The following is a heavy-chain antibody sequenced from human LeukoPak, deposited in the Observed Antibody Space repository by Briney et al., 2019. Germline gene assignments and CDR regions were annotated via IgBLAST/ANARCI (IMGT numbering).Heavy chain of an antibody. CDR2: IYSGGST. J-gene: IGHJ4*02. CDR3: AKDNGSIWLRGAFDY. Sequence: GGSLRLSCAASGFTVSSNYMSWVRQAPGKGLEWVSVIYSGGSTYYADSVKGRFTISRDNSKNTLYLQMNSLRAEDTAVYYCAKDNGSIWLRGAFDYWGQGTLVTVSS. D-gene: IGHD5-18*01. CDR1: GFTVSSNY. V-gene: IGHV3-53*01.